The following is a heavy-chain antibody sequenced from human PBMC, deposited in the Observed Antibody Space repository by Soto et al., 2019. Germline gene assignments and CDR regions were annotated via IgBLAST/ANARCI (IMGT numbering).Heavy chain of an antibody. J-gene: IGHJ4*02. CDR1: GYSISSSNW. CDR2: IYYSVTT. CDR3: ARREIQVPIDY. D-gene: IGHD1-26*01. V-gene: IGHV4-28*01. Sequence: QVQLQESGPGLVKPSDTLSLTCAVSGYSISSSNWWGWIRQPPGKGLEWIGYIYYSVTTYYNPSLKSRVTMSVDTSKNQLSLKLTSVTAVDTAVYYCARREIQVPIDYWGQGTLVTVSS.